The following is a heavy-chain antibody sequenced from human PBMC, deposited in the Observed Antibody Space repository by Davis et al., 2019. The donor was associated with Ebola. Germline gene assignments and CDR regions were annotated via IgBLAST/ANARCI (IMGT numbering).Heavy chain of an antibody. Sequence: HSQTLSLTCAISGDSVSSNSAAWNWIRQSPSRGLEWLGRTYYRSKWYNDYAVSVKSRITINPDTSKNQFSLQLNSVTPEDTAVYYCARDSSSDPELTNWFDPWGQGTLVTVSS. CDR1: GDSVSSNSAA. J-gene: IGHJ5*02. CDR3: ARDSSSDPELTNWFDP. D-gene: IGHD1-26*01. V-gene: IGHV6-1*01. CDR2: TYYRSKWYN.